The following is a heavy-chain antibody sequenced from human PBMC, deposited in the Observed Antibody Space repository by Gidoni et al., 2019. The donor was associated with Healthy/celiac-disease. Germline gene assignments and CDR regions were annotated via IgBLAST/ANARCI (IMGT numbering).Heavy chain of an antibody. V-gene: IGHV1-46*01. J-gene: IGHJ6*02. CDR3: ARESSIAVAGQNWYYYYGMDV. CDR1: GYTFTSYY. CDR2: INPSGGST. D-gene: IGHD6-19*01. Sequence: QVQLVQSGAEVKKPGASVKVSCKASGYTFTSYYMHRVRQAPGQGLEWMGIINPSGGSTSYAQKFQGRVTMTRDTSTSTVYMELSSLRSEDTAVYYCARESSIAVAGQNWYYYYGMDVWGQGTTVTVSS.